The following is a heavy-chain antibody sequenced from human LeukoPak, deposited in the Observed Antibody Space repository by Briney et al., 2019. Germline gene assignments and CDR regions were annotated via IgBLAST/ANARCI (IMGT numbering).Heavy chain of an antibody. CDR3: SRRFDC. J-gene: IGHJ4*02. CDR2: IDGSGDTI. Sequence: GESLRLSCAASGFTFSDYSMNWVRQAPGRGLEWVSYIDGSGDTIYYADSVKGRFTISRDNAKNSLDLQMNSLRDEDTAVYYCSRRFDCWGQGTLVTVSS. CDR1: GFTFSDYS. V-gene: IGHV3-48*02.